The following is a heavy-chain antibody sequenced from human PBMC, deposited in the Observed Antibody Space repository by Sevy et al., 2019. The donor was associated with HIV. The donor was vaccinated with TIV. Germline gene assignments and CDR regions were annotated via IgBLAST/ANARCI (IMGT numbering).Heavy chain of an antibody. CDR2: ISGSGIT. J-gene: IGHJ4*02. CDR1: GFIFSDYY. V-gene: IGHV3-11*01. CDR3: ARDPLLGIAREVARGGY. Sequence: GGSLRLSCSGSGFIFSDYYMSWIRQAPGRGLEWVSYISGSGITYYADSVEGRFTISRDNARNSLYLQMNSLRADDTAVYYCARDPLLGIAREVARGGYWSQGTLVTVSS. D-gene: IGHD2-2*03.